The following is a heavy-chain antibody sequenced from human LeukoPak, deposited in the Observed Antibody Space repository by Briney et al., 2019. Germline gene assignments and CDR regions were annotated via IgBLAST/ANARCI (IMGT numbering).Heavy chain of an antibody. V-gene: IGHV6-1*01. D-gene: IGHD3-22*01. Sequence: SQTLSLTCAISGDSVSSNSAAWNWIRQSPSRGLEWLGRTYYRSKWYNDYAVSVKSRITINPDTSKNQFSLKLSSVTAADTALYYCTRRRFHYYDSSGYYSRPQRAFDIWGRGTMVTVSS. CDR2: TYYRSKWYN. CDR1: GDSVSSNSAA. J-gene: IGHJ3*02. CDR3: TRRRFHYYDSSGYYSRPQRAFDI.